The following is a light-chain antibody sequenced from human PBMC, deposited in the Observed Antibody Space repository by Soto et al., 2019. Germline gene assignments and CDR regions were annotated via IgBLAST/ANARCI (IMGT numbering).Light chain of an antibody. Sequence: QSALTQPASVSGSPGQSIAISCTGASIDVGGYNYVSWYQQHPGKAPKLMIYDVASRPSGVSDRFSGSKSGNTASLTISGLQAEDEADYYCSSYTSSSTLYVFGPGTKVTDL. CDR3: SSYTSSSTLYV. J-gene: IGLJ1*01. CDR1: SIDVGGYNY. V-gene: IGLV2-14*03. CDR2: DVA.